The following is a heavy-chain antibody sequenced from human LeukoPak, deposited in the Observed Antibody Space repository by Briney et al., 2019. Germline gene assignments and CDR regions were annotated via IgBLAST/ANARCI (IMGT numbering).Heavy chain of an antibody. Sequence: GSVKVSCKASGYTFTSYNINWVRQATGQGLEWMGWMNPNTGNTGYAQKFQGRVTMTRNTSISTAYMEPSSLRSEDTAVYYCARGDYYMYVWGKGTTVTVSS. CDR3: ARGDYYMYV. CDR1: GYTFTSYN. V-gene: IGHV1-8*01. CDR2: MNPNTGNT. J-gene: IGHJ6*03.